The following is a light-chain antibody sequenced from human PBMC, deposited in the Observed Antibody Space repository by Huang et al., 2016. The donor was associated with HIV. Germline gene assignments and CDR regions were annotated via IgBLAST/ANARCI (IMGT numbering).Light chain of an antibody. V-gene: IGKV1-5*01. Sequence: DIQMTQSPSTLSASVGDRVTITCRASQSIDSYLAWYQQKPGKAPKLLIYDASSLASGVPSRFSGSGSWTEFALTISSLQPDNFATYYCQQYHSYPGTFGQGTKVEIK. CDR1: QSIDSY. CDR3: QQYHSYPGT. J-gene: IGKJ1*01. CDR2: DAS.